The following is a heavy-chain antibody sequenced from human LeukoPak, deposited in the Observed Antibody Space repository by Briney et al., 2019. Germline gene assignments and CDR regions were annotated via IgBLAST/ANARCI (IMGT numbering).Heavy chain of an antibody. CDR2: INHRGST. J-gene: IGHJ4*02. Sequence: SETLSLTCAVSGGSFSGYYWNWIRQSPGKGLEWIGEINHRGSTKYNPSLKSRVTISVDTSKNQFSLNLRSATAADTAVYYCARGDILTGYSYWGQGTLVTVSS. CDR3: ARGDILTGYSY. CDR1: GGSFSGYY. V-gene: IGHV4-34*01. D-gene: IGHD3-9*01.